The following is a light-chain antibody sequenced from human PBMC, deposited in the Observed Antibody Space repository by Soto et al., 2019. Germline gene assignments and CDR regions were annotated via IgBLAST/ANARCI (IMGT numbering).Light chain of an antibody. Sequence: EFVLTQSPGTLSLTQGERATLSCRASQNVSSYVAWYQQKPGQSPRLLIYDASKRATGIPARFSGSGSGADFTLTISSLEPEDFAFYYCQQRFFGPGTKVDV. J-gene: IGKJ3*01. V-gene: IGKV3-11*01. CDR2: DAS. CDR3: QQRF. CDR1: QNVSSY.